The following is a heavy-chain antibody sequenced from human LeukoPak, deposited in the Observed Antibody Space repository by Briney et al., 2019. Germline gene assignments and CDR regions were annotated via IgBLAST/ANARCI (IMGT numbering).Heavy chain of an antibody. J-gene: IGHJ4*02. CDR3: ARGRGYSYVYVY. V-gene: IGHV3-21*01. CDR2: ISSSSSYI. CDR1: GFTFSSHS. Sequence: GGSLRLSCAASGFTFSSHSMNWVRQAPGKGLEWVSSISSSSSYIYYADSVKGRFTISRDNAKNSLYLQMNSLRAEDTAVYYCARGRGYSYVYVYWGRGTLVTVSS. D-gene: IGHD5-18*01.